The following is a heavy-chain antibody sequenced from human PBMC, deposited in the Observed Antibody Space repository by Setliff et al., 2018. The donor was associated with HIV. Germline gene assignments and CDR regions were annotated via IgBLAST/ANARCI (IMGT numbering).Heavy chain of an antibody. CDR2: INHGGTT. J-gene: IGHJ4*02. V-gene: IGHV4-34*01. Sequence: SETLSLTCAVYGGSFSDCYWSWIRQAPEKGLEWIGEINHGGTTNYNPSLKGRVTLSVDTSKNQFSLKLTSVTAADTAAYFCVRVTSRDSGAYYWEAFDIWGQGMRVTVSS. CDR1: GGSFSDCY. CDR3: VRVTSRDSGAYYWEAFDI. D-gene: IGHD3-10*01.